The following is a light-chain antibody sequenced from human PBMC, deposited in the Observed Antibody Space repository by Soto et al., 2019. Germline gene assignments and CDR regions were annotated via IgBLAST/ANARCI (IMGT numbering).Light chain of an antibody. CDR2: KIS. CDR3: MQATHSPWA. V-gene: IGKV2-24*01. J-gene: IGKJ1*01. CDR1: QSLVHSGGNTY. Sequence: DIVLTQAPLSSPVTLGQPASISCRSSQSLVHSGGNTYLSWLHQRPGQPPRLLIYKISKRFSGVPDRFSGSGAGTDFTLTITRVEAEDVGVYYCMQATHSPWAFGQGTKVEIK.